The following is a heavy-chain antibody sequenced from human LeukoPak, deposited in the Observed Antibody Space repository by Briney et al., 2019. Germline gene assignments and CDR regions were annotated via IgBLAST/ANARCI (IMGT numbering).Heavy chain of an antibody. Sequence: GASVKVSCKVSGYTLTELSMHWVRQAPGKGLEWMGGFDPEDGETIYAQKFQGRVTMTEDTSTDTAYMELSSLRSEDTAVYYCATLPRGYSGYDFDYWGQGTLVTVSS. CDR1: GYTLTELS. CDR3: ATLPRGYSGYDFDY. J-gene: IGHJ4*02. D-gene: IGHD5-12*01. CDR2: FDPEDGET. V-gene: IGHV1-24*01.